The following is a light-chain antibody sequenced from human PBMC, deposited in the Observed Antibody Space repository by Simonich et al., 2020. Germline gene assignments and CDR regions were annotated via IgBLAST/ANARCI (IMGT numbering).Light chain of an antibody. J-gene: IGKJ1*01. V-gene: IGKV3-15*01. CDR1: QSVSSN. Sequence: EIVMTQSPATLSVSPGERATLSCRASQSVSSNLAWYQQKPGQAPRLLIYGASTRATETPARFSGSGSGTELTLTISSMQSEDFAVYYCQQYNNWPRRTFGQGTKVEIK. CDR3: QQYNNWPRRT. CDR2: GAS.